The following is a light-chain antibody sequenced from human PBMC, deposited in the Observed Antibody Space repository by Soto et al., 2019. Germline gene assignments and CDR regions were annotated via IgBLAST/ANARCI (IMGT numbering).Light chain of an antibody. CDR1: QTISSW. CDR2: DAS. J-gene: IGKJ1*01. CDR3: QQYSSYWT. V-gene: IGKV1-5*01. Sequence: IHMTQSPSTLSGSVGDRVTITCRASQTISSWLAWYQQKPGKAPKLLIYDASNLESGVPSRFSGSGSGTEFTLTISSLQPDDFATYYCQQYSSYWTFGQGTKVDIK.